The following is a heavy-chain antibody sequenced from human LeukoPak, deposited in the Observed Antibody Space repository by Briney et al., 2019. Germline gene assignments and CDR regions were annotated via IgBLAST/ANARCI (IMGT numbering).Heavy chain of an antibody. CDR1: GGSFSGYY. J-gene: IGHJ3*02. V-gene: IGHV4-34*01. D-gene: IGHD1-14*01. CDR3: ARPERWIGDAFDI. CDR2: IYYSGST. Sequence: SETLSLTCAVYGGSFSGYYWSWIRQPPGKGLEWIGSIYYSGSTYYNPSLKSRVTISVDTSKNQFSLKLSSVAAADTAVYYCARPERWIGDAFDIWGQGTMVTVSS.